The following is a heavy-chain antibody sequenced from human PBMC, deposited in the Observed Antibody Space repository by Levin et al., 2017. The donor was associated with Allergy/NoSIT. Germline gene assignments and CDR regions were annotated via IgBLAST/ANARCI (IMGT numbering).Heavy chain of an antibody. J-gene: IGHJ5*02. D-gene: IGHD1-26*01. CDR1: GFTFSSYG. CDR2: ISYDGSNK. Sequence: PGESLKISCAASGFTFSSYGMHWVRQAPGKGLEWVAVISYDGSNKYYADSVKGRFTISRDNSKNTLYLQMNSLRAEDTAVYYCAILGGPWGQGTLVTVSS. V-gene: IGHV3-30*03. CDR3: AILGGP.